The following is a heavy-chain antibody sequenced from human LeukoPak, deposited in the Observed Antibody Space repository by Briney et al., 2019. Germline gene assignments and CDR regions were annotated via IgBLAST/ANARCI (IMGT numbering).Heavy chain of an antibody. CDR2: INHSGST. CDR1: GGSFSGYY. D-gene: IGHD3-22*01. J-gene: IGHJ5*02. Sequence: SETLSLTCAVYGGSFSGYYWSWIRQPPGKGLEWIGEINHSGSTNYNPSLKSRVTMSVDTSKNQFSLKLSSVTAADTAVYYCAREPYYYDSGGFSWGQGTLVTVSS. V-gene: IGHV4-34*01. CDR3: AREPYYYDSGGFS.